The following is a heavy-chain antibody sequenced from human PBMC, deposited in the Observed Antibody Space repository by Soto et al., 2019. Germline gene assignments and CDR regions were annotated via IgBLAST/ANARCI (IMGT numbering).Heavy chain of an antibody. CDR1: GGSISSYY. V-gene: IGHV4-59*01. CDR2: IYYSGST. D-gene: IGHD2-2*02. Sequence: SETLSLTCTVSGGSISSYYWSWIRQPPGKGLEWIGYIYYSGSTNYNPSLKSRVTISVDTSKNQFSLKLSSVTAADTAVYYCASSDRAAIGFSFDPWGQGTLVTVSS. CDR3: ASSDRAAIGFSFDP. J-gene: IGHJ5*02.